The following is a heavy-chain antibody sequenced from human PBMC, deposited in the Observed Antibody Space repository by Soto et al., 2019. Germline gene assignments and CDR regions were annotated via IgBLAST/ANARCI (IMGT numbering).Heavy chain of an antibody. CDR3: ARESRYGDILTYFDC. V-gene: IGHV3-21*01. Sequence: GGSLRLSCAASGFTFISYSMNWGRQAPWKGLEWVSSISSSSSYIYYGDSVKGRFTISRDNAKNSLYLQMNSLRAEDTAVYYCARESRYGDILTYFDCWGQGTLVTVSS. J-gene: IGHJ4*02. CDR1: GFTFISYS. CDR2: ISSSSSYI. D-gene: IGHD3-9*01.